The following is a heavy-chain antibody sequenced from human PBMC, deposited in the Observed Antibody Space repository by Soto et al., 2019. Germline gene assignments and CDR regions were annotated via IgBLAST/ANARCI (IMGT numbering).Heavy chain of an antibody. CDR2: ISAYNGNT. CDR3: ASSSFSRPAFDF. D-gene: IGHD6-6*01. CDR1: GYTFTSYG. V-gene: IGHV1-18*01. Sequence: ASVKVSCKASGYTFTSYGISWVRQAPGQGLEWMGWISAYNGNTNYAQKLQGRVTMTTDTSTSTAYMELRSLRSDDTAVYYCASSSFSRPAFDFWGQGTMGTVSS. J-gene: IGHJ3*01.